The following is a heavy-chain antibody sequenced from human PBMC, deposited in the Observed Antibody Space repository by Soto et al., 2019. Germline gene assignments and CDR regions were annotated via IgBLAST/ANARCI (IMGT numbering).Heavy chain of an antibody. CDR2: ISSNSDTT. CDR3: ARLPKGSLVTA. J-gene: IGHJ4*02. CDR1: GFRFSDHS. D-gene: IGHD2-21*02. Sequence: LVESGGDLVYPGGSLRLSCVASGFRFSDHSMNWVRQAPGKGLQWISYISSNSDTTYYADSVKGRITVSRDNAKNSLFLQMNSLRDDDTATYYCARLPKGSLVTAWGQGARVTVSS. V-gene: IGHV3-48*02.